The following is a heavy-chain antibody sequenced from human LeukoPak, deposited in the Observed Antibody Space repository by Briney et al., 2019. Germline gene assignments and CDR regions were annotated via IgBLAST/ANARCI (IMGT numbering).Heavy chain of an antibody. CDR2: ISSIGTTI. J-gene: IGHJ4*02. V-gene: IGHV3-48*03. CDR3: ASGERGDY. D-gene: IGHD3-10*01. CDR1: GFTFSIYE. Sequence: GGSLRLSCAASGFTFSIYEMNWVRQAPGKGLEWVSYISSIGTTIYYADSVKGRFTISRDNAKNSLYLQMNSLRAEDTAVYYCASGERGDYWGQGTLVTVSS.